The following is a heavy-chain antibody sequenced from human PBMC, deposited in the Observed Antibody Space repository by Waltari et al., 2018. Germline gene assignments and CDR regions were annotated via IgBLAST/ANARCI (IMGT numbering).Heavy chain of an antibody. CDR2: ISGSGVST. CDR1: ECTFSGYA. D-gene: IGHD5-12*01. CDR3: AIDRFGYYSSSFDY. Sequence: EVQLLESGGGLVQPGGSLRLYCAAAECTFSGYAMSGVPQAPGKGLEWVSAISGSGVSTYYAESVKGRFTISRDNAKTTLYLQLLILSAEDTALYYCAIDRFGYYSSSFDYWCQGTLVTVSS. V-gene: IGHV3-23*01. J-gene: IGHJ4*02.